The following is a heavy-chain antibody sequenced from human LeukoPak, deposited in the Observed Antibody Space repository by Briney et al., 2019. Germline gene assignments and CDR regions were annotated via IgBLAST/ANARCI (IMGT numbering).Heavy chain of an antibody. D-gene: IGHD3-3*01. CDR3: AKDLREWPSGGMDV. CDR1: GFTFSSYG. CDR2: IYSDGST. J-gene: IGHJ6*02. V-gene: IGHV3-23*03. Sequence: GGSLRLSCAASGFTFSSYGMSWVRQAPGRGLEWVSVIYSDGSTYFADSVKGRFTISRDNPKNTLYLQMNSLRAEDTAVYYCAKDLREWPSGGMDVWGQGTTVTVSS.